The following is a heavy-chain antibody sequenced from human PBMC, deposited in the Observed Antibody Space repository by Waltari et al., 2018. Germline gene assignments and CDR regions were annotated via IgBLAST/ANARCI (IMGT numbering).Heavy chain of an antibody. J-gene: IGHJ1*01. Sequence: LVESGGALVQPGGSLRLTCAASGFDLRSYWMSGVRQAPGKGLEWVANINYDGSLPYYEDSVGGRLTISRDNAKNSLYLEMNNVRVDDTAVYYCARGSTYYIRFWDLWGQGTLVTVAS. CDR1: GFDLRSYW. V-gene: IGHV3-7*03. CDR3: ARGSTYYIRFWDL. D-gene: IGHD3-10*01. CDR2: INYDGSLP.